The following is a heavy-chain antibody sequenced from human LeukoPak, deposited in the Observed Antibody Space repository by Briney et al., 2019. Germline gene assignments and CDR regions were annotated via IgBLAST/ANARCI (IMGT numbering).Heavy chain of an antibody. D-gene: IGHD4-11*01. J-gene: IGHJ5*02. CDR3: ARTPTTVTLLRFDP. Sequence: PSQTLSLTCTVSGGSISSYYWSWIRQPPGKGLEWIGYIYYSGSTNYNPSLKSRVTISVDTSKNQFSLKLSSVTAADTAVYYCARTPTTVTLLRFDPWGQGTLVTVSS. V-gene: IGHV4-59*08. CDR1: GGSISSYY. CDR2: IYYSGST.